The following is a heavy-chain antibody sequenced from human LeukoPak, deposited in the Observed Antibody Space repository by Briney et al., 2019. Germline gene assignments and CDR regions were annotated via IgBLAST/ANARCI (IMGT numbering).Heavy chain of an antibody. CDR3: ARPPLRLGEPPNWFDP. CDR1: GFTISTYG. J-gene: IGHJ5*02. V-gene: IGHV3-33*01. D-gene: IGHD3-16*01. CDR2: IWHDGSNK. Sequence: GGSLRLSCAASGFTISTYGLHWVRQAPGKGLEWVAVIWHDGSNKYYADSVKGRFTISRDSSKNMLYLQMNSLRAEDTAAYYCARPPLRLGEPPNWFDPWGRGTLVTVSS.